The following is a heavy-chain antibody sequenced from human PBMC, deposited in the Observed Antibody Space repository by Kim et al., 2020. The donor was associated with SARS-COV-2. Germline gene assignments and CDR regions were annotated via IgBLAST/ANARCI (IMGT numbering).Heavy chain of an antibody. J-gene: IGHJ6*02. CDR3: GRGDFYAMDV. CDR1: EFTLSNYW. CDR2: INGDGSST. V-gene: IGHV3-74*01. Sequence: GGSLRLSCVGSEFTLSNYWMHWVRQAPGKGLVWVSRINGDGSSTRYADSVKGRFTISRDNAKNTLYLQMNSLRAEDTAVYYCGRGDFYAMDVWGQRTTVTVSS.